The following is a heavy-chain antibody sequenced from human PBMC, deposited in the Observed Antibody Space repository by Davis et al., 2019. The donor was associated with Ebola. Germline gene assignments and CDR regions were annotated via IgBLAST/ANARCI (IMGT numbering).Heavy chain of an antibody. CDR3: ARRNRFGVLLYGDY. CDR2: IYPGDSET. CDR1: GYSFTSYW. V-gene: IGHV5-51*01. Sequence: GESLTISCNGSGYSFTSYWIAWVRQMPGKGLEWMGIIYPGDSETRYSPSFQGQVTISVDKSISTAYLQWSSLKASDTAMYYCARRNRFGVLLYGDYWGQGTLVTDSS. J-gene: IGHJ4*02. D-gene: IGHD3-10*01.